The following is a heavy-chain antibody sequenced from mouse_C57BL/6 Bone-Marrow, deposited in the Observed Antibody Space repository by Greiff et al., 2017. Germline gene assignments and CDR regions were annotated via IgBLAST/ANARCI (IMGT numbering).Heavy chain of an antibody. J-gene: IGHJ1*03. D-gene: IGHD2-4*01. CDR1: GYTFTSYG. Sequence: QVQLQQSGAELARPGASVKLSCKASGYTFTSYGISWVKQRTGQGLEWIGEIYPRSGNTYYTEKFKGKATLTADKSSSTAYMELRSLTSEDSAVYFCARSAMITRGYFDVWGTGTTVTVSS. CDR3: ARSAMITRGYFDV. V-gene: IGHV1-81*01. CDR2: IYPRSGNT.